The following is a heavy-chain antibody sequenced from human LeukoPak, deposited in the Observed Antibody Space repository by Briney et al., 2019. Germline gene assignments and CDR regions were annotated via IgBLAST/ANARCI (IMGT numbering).Heavy chain of an antibody. J-gene: IGHJ4*02. CDR1: GYTFTDGYD. V-gene: IGHV1-2*06. CDR3: VRDNGAY. D-gene: IGHD2-8*01. Sequence: ASVKVSCKAAGYTFTDGYDVYWVRQGPVQGLEGMGRINSYSGGTNYALKFQGRVTMTRDTSMSTAYMDLSSLTSDDTAVYFCVRDNGAYWGQGTLVTVSS. CDR2: INSYSGGT.